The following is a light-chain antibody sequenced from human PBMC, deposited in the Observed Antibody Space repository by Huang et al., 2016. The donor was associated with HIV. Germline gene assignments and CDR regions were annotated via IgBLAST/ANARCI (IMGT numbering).Light chain of an antibody. CDR3: QQRSNGWT. V-gene: IGKV3-11*01. CDR2: DAS. CDR1: QSVRSF. Sequence: EIVLTQSPATLSLSPGERAPLSCRASQSVRSFLAWYQQKPGQAPRLLMYDASKRATAVPSRFSGSGSETDFTLTISSLEPEDSAVYYCQQRSNGWTFGQGTKVEIK. J-gene: IGKJ1*01.